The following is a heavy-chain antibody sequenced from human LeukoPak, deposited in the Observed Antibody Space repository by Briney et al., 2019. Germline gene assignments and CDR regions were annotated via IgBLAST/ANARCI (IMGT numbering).Heavy chain of an antibody. J-gene: IGHJ3*02. CDR2: IIPIFGTA. CDR3: ARGAVYDVRAFDI. Sequence: WASVKVSCKASGGTFSSYAISWVRHAPGQGLVWMGGIIPIFGTANYAQTFQGRVTITADESTSTAYLELSSMRSEDTAVYYCARGAVYDVRAFDIWGQGTMVTVSS. CDR1: GGTFSSYA. D-gene: IGHD3-3*01. V-gene: IGHV1-69*13.